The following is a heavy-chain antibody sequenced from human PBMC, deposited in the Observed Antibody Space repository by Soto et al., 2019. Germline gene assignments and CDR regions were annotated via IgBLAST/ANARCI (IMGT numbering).Heavy chain of an antibody. CDR1: GYTFTSYA. V-gene: IGHV1-3*01. CDR3: ARPPMYSSGWYWFEP. J-gene: IGHJ5*02. Sequence: ASVKVSFKASGYTFTSYAMHWVRQAPGQRLEWMGWINAGNGNTKYSQKFQGRVTITRDTSASTAYMELSSLRSEDTAVYYCARPPMYSSGWYWFEPWGQGTLVTVSS. D-gene: IGHD6-19*01. CDR2: INAGNGNT.